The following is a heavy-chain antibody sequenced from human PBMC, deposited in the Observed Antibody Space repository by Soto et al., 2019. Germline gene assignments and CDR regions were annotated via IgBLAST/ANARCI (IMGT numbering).Heavy chain of an antibody. Sequence: EVQLVESGGGSVQPGRSLRLSCAASGFSFDDYGMHWVRHGPGKGLEWVSGISWNSGDIYYADSVKGRFTISRDNAKRSLSLRMNSLRTEDTVLYYWGKDNDLDRAGAFDYWGQGILVTVSS. CDR3: GKDNDLDRAGAFDY. V-gene: IGHV3-9*01. J-gene: IGHJ4*02. CDR2: ISWNSGDI. CDR1: GFSFDDYG. D-gene: IGHD5-18*01.